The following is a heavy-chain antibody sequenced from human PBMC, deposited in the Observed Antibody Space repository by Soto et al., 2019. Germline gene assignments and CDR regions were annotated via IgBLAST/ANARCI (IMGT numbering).Heavy chain of an antibody. D-gene: IGHD5-18*01. CDR2: IYYSGST. V-gene: IGHV4-30-4*01. CDR1: GGSISSGDYY. Sequence: PSETLSLTCTVSGGSISSGDYYWSWIRQPPGKGLEWIGYIYYSGSTYYNPSLKSRVTISVDTSKNQFSLKLSSVAAADTAVYYCARVDTAMFGLDPWGKGTLVTVSS. J-gene: IGHJ5*02. CDR3: ARVDTAMFGLDP.